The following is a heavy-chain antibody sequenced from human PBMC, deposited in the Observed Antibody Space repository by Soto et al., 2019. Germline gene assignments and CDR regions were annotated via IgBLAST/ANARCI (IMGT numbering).Heavy chain of an antibody. CDR1: GGSVSSGSYY. J-gene: IGHJ4*02. CDR3: ARGQLLFAY. Sequence: SETLSLTCTVSGGSVSSGSYYWSWIRQPPGKGLEWIGYISHTGYTSYNPSLESRLTISMDKSKNQLSLNLNSVTTADTAVYYCARGQLLFAYWGQGTPVTVSS. CDR2: ISHTGYT. V-gene: IGHV4-61*01. D-gene: IGHD3-10*02.